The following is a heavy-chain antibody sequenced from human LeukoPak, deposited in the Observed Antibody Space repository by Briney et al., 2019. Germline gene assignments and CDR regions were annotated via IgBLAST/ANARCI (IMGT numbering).Heavy chain of an antibody. D-gene: IGHD3-10*01. Sequence: SVKVSCKASGGTFSSYAISWVRQAPGQGLEWMGGIIPIFGTANYAQKFQGRVPITADESTSTAYMELSSLRSEDTAVYYCARWSYYGSGSYYNMGYYYYYGMDVWGKGTTVTVSS. CDR2: IIPIFGTA. CDR1: GGTFSSYA. J-gene: IGHJ6*04. V-gene: IGHV1-69*13. CDR3: ARWSYYGSGSYYNMGYYYYYGMDV.